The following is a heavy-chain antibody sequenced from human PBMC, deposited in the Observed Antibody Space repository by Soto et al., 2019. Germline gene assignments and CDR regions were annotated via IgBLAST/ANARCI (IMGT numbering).Heavy chain of an antibody. CDR2: IYPGDSDT. CDR3: AKGGYPPKGHFDY. Sequence: PVESLKISCNGSGYSFTSYWIGWGGQMPGKGLEWMGIIYPGDSDTRYSPSFQGQVTISADKSISTAYLQWSSLKASDTAMYYCAKGGYPPKGHFDYWGQETLVTVSS. V-gene: IGHV5-51*01. D-gene: IGHD6-25*01. CDR1: GYSFTSYW. J-gene: IGHJ4*02.